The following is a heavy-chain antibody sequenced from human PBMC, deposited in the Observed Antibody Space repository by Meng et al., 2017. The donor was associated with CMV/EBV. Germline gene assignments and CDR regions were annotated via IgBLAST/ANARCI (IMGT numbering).Heavy chain of an antibody. CDR3: AREGALAAFDI. CDR1: GGSISSSY. J-gene: IGHJ3*02. V-gene: IGHV4-59*01. D-gene: IGHD3-16*01. CDR2: LYYSGGT. Sequence: SETLSPTCTVSGGSISSSYWSWIRQPPGKGLEGMGYLYYSGGTNNNPTLKSRVTISVETTKNKCSLKLSSVTAADTAVYYCAREGALAAFDIWGQGTMVTVSS.